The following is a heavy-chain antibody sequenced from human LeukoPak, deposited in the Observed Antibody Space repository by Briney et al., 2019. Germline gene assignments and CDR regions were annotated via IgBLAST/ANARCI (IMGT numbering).Heavy chain of an antibody. CDR1: GYTFTSYY. Sequence: GASVKVSCKASGYTFTSYYMHWVRQAPGQGLEWMGIINPSGGSTSYAQKFQGRVTMTRDTSTSTVYMELSSLRSVDTAVYYCARVYSGYGRFDYWGQGTLVTVSS. V-gene: IGHV1-46*01. J-gene: IGHJ4*02. D-gene: IGHD5-12*01. CDR3: ARVYSGYGRFDY. CDR2: INPSGGST.